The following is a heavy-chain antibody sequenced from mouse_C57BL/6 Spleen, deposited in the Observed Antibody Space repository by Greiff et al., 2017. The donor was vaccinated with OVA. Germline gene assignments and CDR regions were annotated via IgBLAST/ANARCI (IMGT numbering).Heavy chain of an antibody. CDR2: IYPGSGST. J-gene: IGHJ2*01. CDR1: GYTFTSYW. Sequence: QVQLQQPGAELVKPGASVKMSCKASGYTFTSYWITWVKQRPGQGLEWIGDIYPGSGSTNYNEKFKSKATLTVDTSSSTAYMQLSSLTSEDSAVYYCARVTYGSSSLDYWGQGTTLTVSS. D-gene: IGHD1-1*01. V-gene: IGHV1-55*01. CDR3: ARVTYGSSSLDY.